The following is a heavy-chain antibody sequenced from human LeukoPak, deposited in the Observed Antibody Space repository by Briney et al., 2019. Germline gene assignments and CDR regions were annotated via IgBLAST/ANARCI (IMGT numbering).Heavy chain of an antibody. J-gene: IGHJ5*02. CDR2: IYYSGST. CDR1: DGSINSYY. CDR3: ARGRAGYDSSGYYP. V-gene: IGHV4-59*06. Sequence: SETLSLTCSVSDGSINSYYWNWIRRPPGKGLEWIGYIYYSGSTYYNPSLKSRVTISVDTSKNQFSLKLSSVTAADTAVYYCARGRAGYDSSGYYPWGQGTLVTVSS. D-gene: IGHD3-22*01.